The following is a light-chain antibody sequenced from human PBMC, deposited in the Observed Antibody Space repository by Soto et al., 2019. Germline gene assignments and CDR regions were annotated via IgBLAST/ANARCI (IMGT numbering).Light chain of an antibody. CDR3: SLSYSAAAL. J-gene: IGLJ2*01. CDR1: TGAVTSGHY. V-gene: IGLV7-46*01. CDR2: DTS. Sequence: QAVVTQEPSLTVSPGGTVTLTCGSSTGAVTSGHYPYWFQQKPGQAPRTLIYDTSNKHSWTPARFSGSLLGGKAALTLSGAQPEDETDYYCSLSYSAAALFGGGTKLTVL.